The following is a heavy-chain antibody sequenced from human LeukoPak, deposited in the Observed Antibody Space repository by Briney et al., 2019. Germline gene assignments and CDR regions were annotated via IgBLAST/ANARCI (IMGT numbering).Heavy chain of an antibody. J-gene: IGHJ3*02. CDR2: INGDGSST. V-gene: IGHV3-74*01. Sequence: GSLRLSCAASGFTFRSYWMHWVRHAPGKGLMWVSRINGDGSSTSCADSVKGRFTVSRDNAKNTFYMEMNSLRAEDTAVYYCTTLLYYDHAFDIWGQGTMVTVSS. CDR3: TTLLYYDHAFDI. CDR1: GFTFRSYW. D-gene: IGHD3-16*01.